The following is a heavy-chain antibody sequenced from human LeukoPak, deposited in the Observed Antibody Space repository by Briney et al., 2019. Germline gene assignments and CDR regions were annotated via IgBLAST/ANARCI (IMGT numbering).Heavy chain of an antibody. CDR3: ARPCSGGSCYRGLEYFDY. D-gene: IGHD2-15*01. CDR2: IYYSGST. V-gene: IGHV4-39*01. J-gene: IGHJ4*02. Sequence: PSEILSLTCAVSGGSISSTSYYWGWIRQPPGKGLEWNGSIYYSGSTYYNPSLKSRVTISVDTSKNQFSLKLSSVTAADTAVYYCARPCSGGSCYRGLEYFDYGGEGTLVTVSS. CDR1: GGSISSTSYY.